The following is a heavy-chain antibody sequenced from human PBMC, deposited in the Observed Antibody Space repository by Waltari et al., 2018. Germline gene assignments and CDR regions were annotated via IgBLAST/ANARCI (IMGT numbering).Heavy chain of an antibody. V-gene: IGHV1-18*01. CDR1: GYTFSNYG. Sequence: QVQLVQSGAEVRKPGASVKVSCKASGYTFSNYGIAWVRQAPGQGLEWLGWVRGYGVDTKDAREFEGRLTVTTDTSTNTAHMELRSLRSDDTAVYYCARLYDASAYYNTYLDPWGQGALVTVSS. D-gene: IGHD3-22*01. CDR2: VRGYGVDT. CDR3: ARLYDASAYYNTYLDP. J-gene: IGHJ5*02.